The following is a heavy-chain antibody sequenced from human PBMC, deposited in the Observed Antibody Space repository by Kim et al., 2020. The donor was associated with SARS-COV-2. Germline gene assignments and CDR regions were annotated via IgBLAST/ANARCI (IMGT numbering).Heavy chain of an antibody. D-gene: IGHD3-16*01. J-gene: IGHJ4*02. CDR3: ARGYDYVWGSYIRD. Sequence: TPSLKSRVNISVDTSKNQFSLKLSSVTAADTAVYYCARGYDYVWGSYIRDWGQGTLVTVSS. V-gene: IGHV4-59*09.